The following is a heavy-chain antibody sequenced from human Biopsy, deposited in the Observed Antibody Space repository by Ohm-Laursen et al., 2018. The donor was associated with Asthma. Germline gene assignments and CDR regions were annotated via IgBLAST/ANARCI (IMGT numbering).Heavy chain of an antibody. V-gene: IGHV1-24*01. D-gene: IGHD4-17*01. CDR3: ASDFPKDYVRYNFQF. J-gene: IGHJ4*02. CDR2: HDHEEGGT. Sequence: ASVKVSCKISGYILTDLSMRWVRQAPGQGLEWMGGHDHEEGGTVNARRFQGRVTMTEDTSTDTAYMELSSLSSDDTAVYYCASDFPKDYVRYNFQFWGQGTLVTVSS. CDR1: GYILTDLS.